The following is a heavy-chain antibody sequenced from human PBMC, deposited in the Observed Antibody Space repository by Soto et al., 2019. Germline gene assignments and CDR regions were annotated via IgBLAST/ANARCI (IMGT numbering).Heavy chain of an antibody. CDR2: MYYSVST. D-gene: IGHD6-25*01. V-gene: IGHV4-31*03. J-gene: IGHJ5*02. Sequence: QVQLQESGPGLVKPSQTLSLTYTVSGGSISSGGYYWSWIRQHPGKGLEWIGYMYYSVSTYYNPSLKCRITISVDTSKKQFSLKLSSVDAADTAVYYCARATWPQRSIGWFDPWGQGTLVTVSS. CDR3: ARATWPQRSIGWFDP. CDR1: GGSISSGGYY.